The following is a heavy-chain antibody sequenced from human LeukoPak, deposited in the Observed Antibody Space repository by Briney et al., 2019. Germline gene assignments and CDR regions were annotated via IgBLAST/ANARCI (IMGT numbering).Heavy chain of an antibody. CDR2: ISSTSI. V-gene: IGHV3-48*01. D-gene: IGHD3-16*01. CDR3: ARDVYGGAFDI. J-gene: IGHJ3*02. Sequence: GGSLRLSCAASGFTFSSYSMNWVRQAPGKGLEWVSYISSTSIYYADSVKGRFTISRDNAKNSLYLRMNSLRAEDTAVHYCARDVYGGAFDIWGQGTMVTVSS. CDR1: GFTFSSYS.